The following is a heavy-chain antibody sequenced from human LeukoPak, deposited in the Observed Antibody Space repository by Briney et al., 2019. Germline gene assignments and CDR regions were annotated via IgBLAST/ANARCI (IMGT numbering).Heavy chain of an antibody. CDR1: GGSISTYY. CDR3: AREGGGPRWLAP. CDR2: INSSGSS. Sequence: SETLSLTCTVSGGSISTYYWSWIRQAAGKGLEWIGRINSSGSSNYNAALRSPVTMSVDTSKSQCSLNLSSVTAADTAVYYCAREGGGPRWLAPWGQGTLVTVPA. J-gene: IGHJ5*02. D-gene: IGHD6-25*01. V-gene: IGHV4-4*07.